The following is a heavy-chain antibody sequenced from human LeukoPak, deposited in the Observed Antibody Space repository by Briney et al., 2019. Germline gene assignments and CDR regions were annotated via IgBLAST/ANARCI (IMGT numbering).Heavy chain of an antibody. J-gene: IGHJ3*02. CDR3: ARDHYDSSGYDLMVAFDI. V-gene: IGHV3-11*01. D-gene: IGHD3-22*01. CDR1: GFTFSDYY. CDR2: ISSSGSTI. Sequence: GGFLRLSCAASGFTFSDYYMSWIRRAPGKGLEWVSYISSSGSTIYYADSVKGRFTISRDNAKNSLYLQMNSLRAEDTAVYYCARDHYDSSGYDLMVAFDIWGQGTMVTVSS.